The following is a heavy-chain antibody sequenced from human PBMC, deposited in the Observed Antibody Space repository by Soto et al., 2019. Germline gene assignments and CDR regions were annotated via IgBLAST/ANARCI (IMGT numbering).Heavy chain of an antibody. CDR1: GFTFSSSA. Sequence: EVQILESGGGLVQPGGSLRLSCAASGFTFSSSAMNWVRQAPGKGMEWVSVISASDGNTYYADSVKGRFTISRDNSKNTLYLDMNSLRVEDTAVCYCAKSLNINWKNWFDPWGQGTLVTVSS. CDR3: AKSLNINWKNWFDP. D-gene: IGHD1-1*01. CDR2: ISASDGNT. J-gene: IGHJ5*02. V-gene: IGHV3-23*01.